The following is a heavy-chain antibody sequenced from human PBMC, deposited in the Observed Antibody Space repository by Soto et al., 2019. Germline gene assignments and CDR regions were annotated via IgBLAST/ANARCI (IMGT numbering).Heavy chain of an antibody. CDR3: ARDRGVAPPVAGNTHYYYYMDV. V-gene: IGHV1-18*01. Sequence: QDQLVQSGVEVKKPGASVKVSCKASGYSFTNYGITWVRQAPGQGFEWMGWISAYNGNTNYAQKFQGRVTMTTDASTSTAYLELRSLXXXXTAVYYCARDRGVAPPVAGNTHYYYYMDVWGKGTTVTVSS. J-gene: IGHJ6*03. CDR1: GYSFTNYG. CDR2: ISAYNGNT. D-gene: IGHD6-19*01.